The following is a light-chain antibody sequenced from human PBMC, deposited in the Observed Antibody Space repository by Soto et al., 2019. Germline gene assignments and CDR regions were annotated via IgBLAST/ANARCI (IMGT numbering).Light chain of an antibody. J-gene: IGLJ1*01. CDR1: SSDVGAYNY. CDR3: SSYTSATTYV. Sequence: QSVLTQAASVSGSPGQSITISCTGTSSDVGAYNYDSWYQQYPGEAPKVIIYDVSHRPAGVSNRFSGSKSGNTASLTISGLQTQDEADYYCSSYTSATTYVFGTG. CDR2: DVS. V-gene: IGLV2-14*01.